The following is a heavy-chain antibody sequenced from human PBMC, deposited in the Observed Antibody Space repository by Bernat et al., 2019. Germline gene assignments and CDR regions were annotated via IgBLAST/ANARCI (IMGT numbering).Heavy chain of an antibody. CDR3: ARGGKLGGVNEHDYYYGMDV. V-gene: IGHV3-33*01. CDR1: GFTFSSYG. J-gene: IGHJ6*02. D-gene: IGHD3-16*01. CDR2: IWYDGSNK. Sequence: QVQLVESGGGVVQPGRSLRLSCAASGFTFSSYGMHWVRQAPGKGLEWVAVIWYDGSNKYYADSVKGRFTISRDNSKNTLYLQMNSLRAEDTAVYYWARGGKLGGVNEHDYYYGMDVWGQGTTVTVSS.